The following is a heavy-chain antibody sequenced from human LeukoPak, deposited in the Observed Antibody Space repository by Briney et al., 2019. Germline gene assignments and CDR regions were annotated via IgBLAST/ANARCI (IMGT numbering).Heavy chain of an antibody. J-gene: IGHJ4*02. CDR1: GFTFSSYA. CDR2: ISYDGSNK. Sequence: PGRSLRLSCAASGFTFSSYAMHWVRQAPGKGLEWVAVISYDGSNKYYADSVKGRFTISRDNSKNTLYLQMNSLRAEDTAVYYCARDPVSSGYQFDYWGQGTLVTVSS. V-gene: IGHV3-30*04. CDR3: ARDPVSSGYQFDY. D-gene: IGHD6-19*01.